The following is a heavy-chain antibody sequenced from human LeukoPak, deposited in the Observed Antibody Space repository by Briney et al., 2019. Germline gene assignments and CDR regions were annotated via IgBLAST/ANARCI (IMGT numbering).Heavy chain of an antibody. V-gene: IGHV7-4-1*02. CDR3: ARDYRFGARRGYSGYDLDY. D-gene: IGHD5-12*01. J-gene: IGHJ4*02. Sequence: ASVKVSCKASGYTFTAYAMNWLRQAPGQGLEWMGWINTNTGNPTYAQGFTGRFVFSLDTFVSTAYLQISSLKAEDTAVYYCARDYRFGARRGYSGYDLDYWGQGTLVTVSS. CDR2: INTNTGNP. CDR1: GYTFTAYA.